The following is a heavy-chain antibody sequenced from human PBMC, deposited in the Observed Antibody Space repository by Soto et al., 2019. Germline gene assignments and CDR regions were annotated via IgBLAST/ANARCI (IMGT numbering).Heavy chain of an antibody. Sequence: SXTLSLTCTVSGGAISSSSYYWCWIRQPPGKGPEWIGSIYYSGSTYYNPSLKSRVTISVDTSKNQFSLKLSSVTAADTAVYYCARHVLYYDSSGYYSWFDPWGQGTLVTVSS. J-gene: IGHJ5*02. CDR1: GGAISSSSYY. V-gene: IGHV4-39*01. CDR2: IYYSGST. CDR3: ARHVLYYDSSGYYSWFDP. D-gene: IGHD3-22*01.